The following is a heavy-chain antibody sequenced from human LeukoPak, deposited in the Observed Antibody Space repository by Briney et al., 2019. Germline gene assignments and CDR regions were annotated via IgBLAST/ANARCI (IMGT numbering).Heavy chain of an antibody. V-gene: IGHV3-30*18. CDR1: GFTFSSYS. CDR2: ISDDGRNK. D-gene: IGHD1-1*01. CDR3: AKDRETTASGTFDY. Sequence: GGSLRLSCAASGFTFSSYSMNWVRQAPGKGLEWVAVISDDGRNKKYADSVRGRFTISRDDSNNTLYLQMNSLRAEDTGVYYCAKDRETTASGTFDYWGQGTLVTVSS. J-gene: IGHJ4*02.